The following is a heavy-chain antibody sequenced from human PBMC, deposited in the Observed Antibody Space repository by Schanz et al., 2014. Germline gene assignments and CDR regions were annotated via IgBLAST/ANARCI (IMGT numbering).Heavy chain of an antibody. J-gene: IGHJ6*02. V-gene: IGHV3-15*01. CDR2: IKTKTDGGTT. CDR3: GMDV. CDR1: GFTSSNAW. Sequence: EVQLMESGGGLVKPGGSLRLSCAASGFTSSNAWMSWVRQAPGKGLEWVGRIKTKTDGGTTDYAAPVKGRFTISRDDSTNTLYLQMNSLKTEDTAVYFYGMDVWGQGTTVTVSS.